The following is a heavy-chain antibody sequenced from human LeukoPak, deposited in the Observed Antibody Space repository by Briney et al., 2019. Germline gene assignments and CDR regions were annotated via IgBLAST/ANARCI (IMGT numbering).Heavy chain of an antibody. CDR2: ISYDGSNK. CDR3: AKARGYYYDSSGLNY. J-gene: IGHJ4*02. D-gene: IGHD3-22*01. Sequence: GGSLRLSCAASGFTFSSYGMHWVRQAPGKGLEWVAVISYDGSNKYYADSVKGRFTISRDNSKNTLYLQMNSLRAEDTAVYYCAKARGYYYDSSGLNYWGQGTLVTVSS. V-gene: IGHV3-30*18. CDR1: GFTFSSYG.